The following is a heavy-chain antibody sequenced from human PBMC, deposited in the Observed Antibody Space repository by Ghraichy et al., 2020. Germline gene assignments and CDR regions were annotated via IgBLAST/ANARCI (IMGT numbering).Heavy chain of an antibody. CDR2: IYYSGST. J-gene: IGHJ4*02. V-gene: IGHV4-59*01. CDR3: ASTRGYSYGYFDY. CDR1: GGSISSYY. D-gene: IGHD5-18*01. Sequence: SETRLTCTVSGGSISSYYWSWIRQPPGKGLEWIGYIYYSGSTNYNPSLKSRVTISVDTSKNQFSLKLSSVTAADTAVYYCASTRGYSYGYFDYWGQGTLVTVSS.